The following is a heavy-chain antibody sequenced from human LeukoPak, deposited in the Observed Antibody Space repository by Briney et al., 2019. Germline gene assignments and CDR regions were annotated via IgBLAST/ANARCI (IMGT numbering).Heavy chain of an antibody. V-gene: IGHV3-30*02. CDR1: GFTFSSYG. CDR3: AKDLTGGGYSYGYVDYMDV. CDR2: IRYDGSNK. D-gene: IGHD5-18*01. Sequence: AGGSLRLSCAASGFTFSSYGMHWVRQAPGKGLEWVAFIRYDGSNKYYADSVKGRFTISRDNSKNTLYLQMNSLRAEDTAVYYCAKDLTGGGYSYGYVDYMDVWGKGTTVTISS. J-gene: IGHJ6*03.